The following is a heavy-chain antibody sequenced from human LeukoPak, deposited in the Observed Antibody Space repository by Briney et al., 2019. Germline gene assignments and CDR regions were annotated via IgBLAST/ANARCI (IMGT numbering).Heavy chain of an antibody. V-gene: IGHV4-39*01. CDR2: IYYSGST. D-gene: IGHD4-17*01. Sequence: SETLSLTCTVSGGSISSSSYSWGWIRQPPGKGLEWIGSIYYSGSTYDNPSLKSRVTISVDTSKNQVSLKLSSVTAADTAVYYCARLSYGSAGYWGQGTLVTVSS. J-gene: IGHJ4*02. CDR3: ARLSYGSAGY. CDR1: GGSISSSSYS.